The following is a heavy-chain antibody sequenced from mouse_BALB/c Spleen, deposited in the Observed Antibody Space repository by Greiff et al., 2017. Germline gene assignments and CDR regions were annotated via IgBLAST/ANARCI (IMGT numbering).Heavy chain of an antibody. J-gene: IGHJ3*01. CDR2: INPSNGRT. D-gene: IGHD2-2*01. CDR3: AIGGGYDDPPWFAY. CDR1: GYTFTSYW. Sequence: QVQLQQPGAELVKPGASVKLSCKASGYTFTSYWMHWVKQRPGQGLEWIGEINPSNGRTNYNEKFKSKATLTVDKSSSTAYMQLSSLTSEDSAVYYCAIGGGYDDPPWFAYWGQGTLVTVSA. V-gene: IGHV1S81*02.